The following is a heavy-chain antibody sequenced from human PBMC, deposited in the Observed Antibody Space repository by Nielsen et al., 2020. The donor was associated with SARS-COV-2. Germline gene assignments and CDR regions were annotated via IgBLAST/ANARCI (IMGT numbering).Heavy chain of an antibody. CDR2: ISGGGHSK. CDR1: GFIFRNYA. J-gene: IGHJ4*02. Sequence: GGSLRLSCAASGFIFRNYAMSWVRQAPGKGLEWVSAISGGGHSKYYADSVKGRFTISRDNAKNSLFLQMNSLRAEDTAIYYCARDRDVDYFDSWGQGTLVTVSS. V-gene: IGHV3-23*01. CDR3: ARDRDVDYFDS.